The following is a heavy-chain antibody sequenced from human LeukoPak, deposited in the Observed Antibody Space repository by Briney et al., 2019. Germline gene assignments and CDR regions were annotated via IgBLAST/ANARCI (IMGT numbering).Heavy chain of an antibody. D-gene: IGHD3-22*01. Sequence: AVKVSCKASGGTFSSYAISLVPQAPGQGLEWMGRIIPIFGISNYAQKFQGRVTTTEDKSTSTAYMELSSLRSEDTAVYYCARGPVKDSSGYWTTANDYWGQGTLVTVSS. CDR1: GGTFSSYA. J-gene: IGHJ4*02. CDR2: IIPIFGIS. CDR3: ARGPVKDSSGYWTTANDY. V-gene: IGHV1-69*04.